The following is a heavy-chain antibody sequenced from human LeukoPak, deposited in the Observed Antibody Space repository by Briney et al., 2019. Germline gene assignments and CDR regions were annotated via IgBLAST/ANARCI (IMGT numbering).Heavy chain of an antibody. CDR3: ARDLGDSSSATFDY. CDR2: INPNSGGT. Sequence: ASVKVSCKASGYTFTSYGISWVRQAPGQGLEWMGWINPNSGGTNYAQKFQGRVTMTRDTSISTAYMELSRLRSDDTAVYYCARDLGDSSSATFDYWGQGTLVTVSS. CDR1: GYTFTSYG. D-gene: IGHD6-6*01. V-gene: IGHV1-2*02. J-gene: IGHJ4*02.